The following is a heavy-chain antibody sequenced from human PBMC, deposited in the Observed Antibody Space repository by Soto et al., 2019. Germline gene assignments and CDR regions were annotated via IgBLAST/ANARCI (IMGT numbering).Heavy chain of an antibody. CDR2: INGDGTSI. V-gene: IGHV3-74*01. D-gene: IGHD2-15*01. CDR1: GFTLSSHW. J-gene: IGHJ5*02. Sequence: GGSLRLSCAASGFTLSSHWMHWGRQAPGKGPVWVSRINGDGTSISYADSVEGRFTVSRDNAKNTLYLQMNSLRAEETAVYYCAREIIVVNGQIRWSDPWGQGTLATV. CDR3: AREIIVVNGQIRWSDP.